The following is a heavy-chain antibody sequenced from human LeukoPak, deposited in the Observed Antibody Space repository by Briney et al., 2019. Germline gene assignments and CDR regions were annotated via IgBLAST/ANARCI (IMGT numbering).Heavy chain of an antibody. CDR2: INHSGST. J-gene: IGHJ4*02. CDR1: GGSFSGYY. Sequence: SETLSLTCAVYGGSFSGYYWSWIRQPPGKGLEWIGEINHSGSTNYNPSLKSRVTISVDTSKNQFSLKLSSVTAADTAVYYCARAAGALFGGSYLRSFAFDYWGQGTLVTVSS. D-gene: IGHD1-26*01. V-gene: IGHV4-34*01. CDR3: ARAAGALFGGSYLRSFAFDY.